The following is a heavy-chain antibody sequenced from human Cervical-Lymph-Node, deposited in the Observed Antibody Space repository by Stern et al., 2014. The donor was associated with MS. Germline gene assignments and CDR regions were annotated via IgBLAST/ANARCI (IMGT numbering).Heavy chain of an antibody. CDR2: ISSSSSYI. CDR1: GFTFSSYS. V-gene: IGHV3-21*01. CDR3: ARDKVGATFPDEYYYYYGMDV. J-gene: IGHJ6*02. D-gene: IGHD1-26*01. Sequence: EVQLLESGGGLVKPGGSLRLSCAASGFTFSSYSMNWVRQAPGKGLEWVSFISSSSSYIYYSDSVKGRFTISRDNAKNALYLQMNSLRAEDTAVYYCARDKVGATFPDEYYYYYGMDVWGQGTTVTVSS.